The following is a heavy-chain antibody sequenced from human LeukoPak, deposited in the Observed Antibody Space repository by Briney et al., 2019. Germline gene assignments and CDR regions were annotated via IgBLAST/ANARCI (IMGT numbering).Heavy chain of an antibody. V-gene: IGHV3-23*01. D-gene: IGHD3-22*01. CDR3: ARRLYYDSSGYYQAPDAFDI. CDR1: GFTFSSYA. CDR2: ISGSGGST. Sequence: PGGSLRLSCAASGFTFSSYAMSWVRQAPGKGLEWVSAISGSGGSTYYADSVKGRFTISRDNAKNSLYLQMNSLRAEDTALYHCARRLYYDSSGYYQAPDAFDIWGQGTMVTVSS. J-gene: IGHJ3*02.